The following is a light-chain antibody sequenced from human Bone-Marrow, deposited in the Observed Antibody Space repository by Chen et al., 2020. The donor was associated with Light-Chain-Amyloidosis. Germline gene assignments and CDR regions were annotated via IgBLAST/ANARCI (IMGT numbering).Light chain of an antibody. CDR2: GAS. CDR3: QQYGSSPCT. V-gene: IGKV3-20*01. Sequence: EIVLTQSPATLSLSPGERATLSCRASQSVSSYLAWYQQKPGQAPRLLIYGASSRATGIPDRFRGSASGPDFTLAISRREPEDFAVYYCQQYGSSPCTFGQGTKVEIK. J-gene: IGKJ1*01. CDR1: QSVSSY.